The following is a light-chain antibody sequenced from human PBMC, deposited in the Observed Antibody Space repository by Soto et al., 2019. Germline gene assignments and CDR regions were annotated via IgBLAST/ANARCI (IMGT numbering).Light chain of an antibody. CDR1: LGLTDY. V-gene: IGKV1-27*01. J-gene: IGKJ2*01. CDR3: QKYSRAPFT. Sequence: DIQMTQSPSSLTASVGDRVTMTCRASLGLTDYVAWYQQRPGRAPTLLIYAESILQSGVPSRFSGSGSGTEFTLTVNSLQPEDVATYYCQKYSRAPFTFGQGTKLEI. CDR2: AES.